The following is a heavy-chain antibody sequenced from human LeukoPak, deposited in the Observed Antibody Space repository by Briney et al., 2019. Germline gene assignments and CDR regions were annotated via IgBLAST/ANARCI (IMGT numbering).Heavy chain of an antibody. V-gene: IGHV3-21*01. Sequence: GGSLRLSCAASGFTFSTYAMNWVRQAPGEGLKWVSCITGDSAYIYYADSVKGRFTISRDNAKNSLYLQMNSLRAEDTAVYYCAKDDEGYYWGQGILVTVSS. J-gene: IGHJ4*02. CDR2: ITGDSAYI. CDR1: GFTFSTYA. CDR3: AKDDEGYY. D-gene: IGHD3-3*01.